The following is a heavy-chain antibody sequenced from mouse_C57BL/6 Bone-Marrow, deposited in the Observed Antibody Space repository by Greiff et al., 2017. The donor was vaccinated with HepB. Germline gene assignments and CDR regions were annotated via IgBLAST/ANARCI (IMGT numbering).Heavy chain of an antibody. V-gene: IGHV1-82*01. J-gene: IGHJ1*03. CDR1: GYAFSSSW. CDR3: ARWGKGWYFDV. Sequence: QVQLQQSGPELVKPGASVKISCKASGYAFSSSWMNWVKLRPGKGLEWIGRIYPGDGDTNYNGKFKGKATLTADKSSSTAYMQLSSLTSEDSAVYFCARWGKGWYFDVWGTGTTVTVSS. CDR2: IYPGDGDT. D-gene: IGHD2-1*01.